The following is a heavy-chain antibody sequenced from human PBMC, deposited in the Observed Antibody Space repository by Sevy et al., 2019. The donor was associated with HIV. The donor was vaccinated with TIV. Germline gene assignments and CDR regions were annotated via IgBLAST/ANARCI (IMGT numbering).Heavy chain of an antibody. CDR3: ARASGLLWFGELTLGYYHYGMDV. Sequence: GGSLRLSCAASGFTFSSYSLNWVRQAPGKGLEWVSSISSSSSYIYYADSVKGRFTISRDNAKNSLYLQMNSLRAEDTAVYYCARASGLLWFGELTLGYYHYGMDVWGQGTTVTVSS. D-gene: IGHD3-10*01. J-gene: IGHJ6*02. V-gene: IGHV3-21*01. CDR2: ISSSSSYI. CDR1: GFTFSSYS.